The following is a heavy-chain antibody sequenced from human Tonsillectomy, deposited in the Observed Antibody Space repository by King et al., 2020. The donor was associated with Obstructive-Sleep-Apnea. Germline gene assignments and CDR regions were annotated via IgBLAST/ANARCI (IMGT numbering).Heavy chain of an antibody. CDR3: AKGGGSSWVSFYWYFDL. J-gene: IGHJ2*01. D-gene: IGHD6-13*01. CDR1: GFTFSSYA. V-gene: IGHV3-23*04. CDR2: ISGSGGST. Sequence: VQLVESGGGLVQPGGSLRLSCAASGFTFSSYAMSWVRQAPGKGLEWVSAISGSGGSTYYADSVKGRFTISRDNSKNTLYLQMNSLRAEDTAVYYCAKGGGSSWVSFYWYFDLWGRGTLVTVSS.